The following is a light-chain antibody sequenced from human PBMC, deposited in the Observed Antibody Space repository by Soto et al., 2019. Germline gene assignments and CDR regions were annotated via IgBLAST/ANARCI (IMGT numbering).Light chain of an antibody. J-gene: IGKJ1*01. Sequence: DIQLTQSPSTLSASVGDGVTLTCLASQSISSWLAWYQQKPGKAPNLLIYGASNLQSGVPSRFSGSGSGTEFTLTISSLHPEDFATYYCQQSYSTPQTFGHGTKVDIK. V-gene: IGKV1-39*01. CDR2: GAS. CDR1: QSISSW. CDR3: QQSYSTPQT.